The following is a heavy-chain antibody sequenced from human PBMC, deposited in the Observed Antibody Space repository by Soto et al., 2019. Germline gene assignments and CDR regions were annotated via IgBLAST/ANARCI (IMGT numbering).Heavy chain of an antibody. CDR3: ASYYDILTGFDY. V-gene: IGHV4-30-4*01. J-gene: IGHJ4*02. Sequence: SETLSLTCTVSGGSISSGDYYWSWIRQPPGKGLEWIGYIYYSGSTYYNPSLKSRVTISVDTSKNQFSLKLSSVTAADTAVYYCASYYDILTGFDYWGQGTLVTVSS. D-gene: IGHD3-9*01. CDR1: GGSISSGDYY. CDR2: IYYSGST.